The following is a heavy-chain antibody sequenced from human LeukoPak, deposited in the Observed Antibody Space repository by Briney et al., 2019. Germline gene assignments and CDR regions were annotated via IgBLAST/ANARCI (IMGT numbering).Heavy chain of an antibody. D-gene: IGHD5-24*01. J-gene: IGHJ5*02. V-gene: IGHV1-18*01. CDR2: ISAYNGNT. CDR1: GYTFTSYG. CDR3: ARDNSVRDEAWWFNP. Sequence: ASVKVSCKASGYTFTSYGISWVRQAPGQGLEWMGWISAYNGNTNYAQKLQGRVTMTTDTSTSTAYMELRSLRSDDTAVYYCARDNSVRDEAWWFNPWGQGTLVTVSS.